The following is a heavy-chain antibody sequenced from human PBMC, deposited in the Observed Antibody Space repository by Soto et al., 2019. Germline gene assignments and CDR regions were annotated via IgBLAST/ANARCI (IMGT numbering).Heavy chain of an antibody. CDR3: VRQGFGPLHGLVDV. CDR2: IYYSGST. D-gene: IGHD3-10*01. CDR1: GGSISSGDYY. V-gene: IGHV4-30-4*01. J-gene: IGHJ6*02. Sequence: SETLSLTCTVSGGSISSGDYYWSWIRQPPGKGLEWIGYIYYSGSTYYNPSLKSRVTMSVGTSPKQFSLRLSSVTAADTAVYYCVRQGFGPLHGLVDVWGQGTTVTVSS.